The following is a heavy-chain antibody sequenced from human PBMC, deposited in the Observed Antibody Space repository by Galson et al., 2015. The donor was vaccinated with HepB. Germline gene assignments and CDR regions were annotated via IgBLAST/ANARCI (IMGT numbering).Heavy chain of an antibody. D-gene: IGHD5-18*01. Sequence: SVKVSCKASGGTFSSYAISWVRQAPGQGLEWMGRIIPILGIANYAQKFQGRVTITADKSTSTAYMELSSLRSEDTAVYYCARESRRIQLWSRQGFQHWGQGTLVTVSS. CDR3: ARESRRIQLWSRQGFQH. CDR2: IIPILGIA. J-gene: IGHJ1*01. CDR1: GGTFSSYA. V-gene: IGHV1-69*04.